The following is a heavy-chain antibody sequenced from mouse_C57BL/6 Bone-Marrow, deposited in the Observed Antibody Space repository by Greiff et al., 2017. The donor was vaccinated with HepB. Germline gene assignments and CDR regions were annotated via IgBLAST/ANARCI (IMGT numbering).Heavy chain of an antibody. Sequence: EVQGVESGGGLVKPGGSLKLSCAASGFTFSSYTISWVRQTPEKRLEWVATISGGGGNTYYPDSVKGRFTISRDNAKNTLYLQMSSLRSEDTALYYCARRDYGSSSYAMDYWGQGTSVTVSS. V-gene: IGHV5-9*01. CDR1: GFTFSSYT. CDR3: ARRDYGSSSYAMDY. D-gene: IGHD1-1*01. CDR2: ISGGGGNT. J-gene: IGHJ4*01.